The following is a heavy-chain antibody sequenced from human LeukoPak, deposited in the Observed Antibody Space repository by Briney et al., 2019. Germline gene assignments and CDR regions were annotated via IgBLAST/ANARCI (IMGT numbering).Heavy chain of an antibody. CDR3: AKSSAYYYMDA. CDR2: IWNDGSKE. Sequence: GGSLRLSCAASGFTFSGYGMHWVRQAPGKGLEWLAIIWNDGSKEYYADSVKGRLTISRDNSNNTLYLHMNGLRAEDTAVYYCAKSSAYYYMDAWGQGTTVTVSS. V-gene: IGHV3-33*06. J-gene: IGHJ6*03. CDR1: GFTFSGYG. D-gene: IGHD3-10*01.